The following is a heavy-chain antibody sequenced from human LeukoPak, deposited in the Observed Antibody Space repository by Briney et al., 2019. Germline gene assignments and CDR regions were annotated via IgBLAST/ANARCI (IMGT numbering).Heavy chain of an antibody. CDR3: ARAQGGIYYDSSGYYYS. CDR1: GYTFTSYD. Sequence: ASVKVSCKASGYTFTSYDINWVRQATGRGLEWMGWMNPNSGNTGYAQKFQGRVTMTRNTSISTAYMELSSLRSEDTAVYYCARAQGGIYYDSSGYYYSWGQGTLVTVSS. D-gene: IGHD3-22*01. V-gene: IGHV1-8*01. J-gene: IGHJ4*02. CDR2: MNPNSGNT.